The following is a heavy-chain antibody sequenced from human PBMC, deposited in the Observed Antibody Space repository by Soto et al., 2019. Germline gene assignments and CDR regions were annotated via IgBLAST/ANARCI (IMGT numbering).Heavy chain of an antibody. V-gene: IGHV1-69*01. D-gene: IGHD3-16*01. Sequence: SVKVSCQDSGGLFSSYAISWVRQAPGQGLEWMGGIIPVFDTPYYAQKFQGRVTITADESTNTAYLELSSLRSDDTAMYYCARGDSPYVWFNEFWGQGSRVTVSS. CDR3: ARGDSPYVWFNEF. J-gene: IGHJ4*02. CDR1: GGLFSSYA. CDR2: IIPVFDTP.